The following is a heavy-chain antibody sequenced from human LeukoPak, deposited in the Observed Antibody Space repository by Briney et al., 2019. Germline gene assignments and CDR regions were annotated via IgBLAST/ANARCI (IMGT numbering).Heavy chain of an antibody. D-gene: IGHD3-3*01. CDR3: ARGRGDYDFWSGYYTAWFDP. J-gene: IGHJ5*02. CDR1: GGTFSSYA. CDR2: IIPIFGTA. V-gene: IGHV1-69*05. Sequence: SVKVSCKASGGTFSSYAISWVRQAPGQGLEWMGGIIPIFGTANYAQKFQGRVTITTDESTSTPYMELSSLRSEDTAVYYCARGRGDYDFWSGYYTAWFDPWGQGTLVTVSS.